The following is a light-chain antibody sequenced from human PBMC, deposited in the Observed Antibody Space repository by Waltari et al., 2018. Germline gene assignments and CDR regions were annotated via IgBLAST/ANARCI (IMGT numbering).Light chain of an antibody. CDR2: EVS. CDR3: SSYMDSSTLEL. Sequence: QSALTQPASVSGSPGQSITISCTGTSSDIGGYNYVPWYQQVPGKAPKLMIYEVSNRPSGVSSRFSGSKSGNTASLTISGLQAEDEADYFCSSYMDSSTLELFGGGTSLTVL. CDR1: SSDIGGYNY. V-gene: IGLV2-14*01. J-gene: IGLJ2*01.